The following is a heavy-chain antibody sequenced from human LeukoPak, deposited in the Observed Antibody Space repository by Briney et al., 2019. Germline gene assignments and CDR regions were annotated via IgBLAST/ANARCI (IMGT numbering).Heavy chain of an antibody. CDR3: GAESERWLVRS. V-gene: IGHV4-59*01. J-gene: IGHJ4*02. CDR2: IYNSGST. D-gene: IGHD6-19*01. Sequence: SETLSLTCTVSGGSISSYYWSWIRQPPGKGLEWIGYIYNSGSTNYNPSLKSRVTISIDTSKNQFSLKLSSVTAADTAVYYCGAESERWLVRSWGQGTLVTVSS. CDR1: GGSISSYY.